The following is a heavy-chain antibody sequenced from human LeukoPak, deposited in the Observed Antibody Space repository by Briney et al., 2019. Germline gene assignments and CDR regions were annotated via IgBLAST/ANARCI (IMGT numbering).Heavy chain of an antibody. J-gene: IGHJ1*01. CDR2: ISGSGGST. CDR1: GYTFSSYA. V-gene: IGHV3-23*01. Sequence: GGSLRLSCAASGYTFSSYAMSWVRQAPGKGLEWVSAISGSGGSTYYADSVKGRFTISRDNSKNTLYLQMNSLRAEDTAVYYCAKEGYCSGGSCYNRYFQHWGQGTLVTVSS. CDR3: AKEGYCSGGSCYNRYFQH. D-gene: IGHD2-15*01.